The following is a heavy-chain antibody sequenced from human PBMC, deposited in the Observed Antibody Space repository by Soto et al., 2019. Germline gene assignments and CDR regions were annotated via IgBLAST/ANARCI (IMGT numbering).Heavy chain of an antibody. V-gene: IGHV4-39*01. D-gene: IGHD4-17*01. CDR3: AADTVTLYYYYYGMDV. CDR1: GGSISSRSYY. J-gene: IGHJ6*02. Sequence: QLQLQESGPGLVKPSETLSPTCTVSGGSISSRSYYWGWIRQPPGKGLEWIGSMYYSGSTYYNPSLKSRVTISVDTSKNQFSLKLSSVTAADTAVYYCAADTVTLYYYYYGMDVWGQGTTVTVSS. CDR2: MYYSGST.